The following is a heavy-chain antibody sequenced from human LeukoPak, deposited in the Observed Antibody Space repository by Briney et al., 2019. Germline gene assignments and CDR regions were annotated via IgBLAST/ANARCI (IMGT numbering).Heavy chain of an antibody. V-gene: IGHV4-4*02. Sequence: SETLSLTCAVSGGSISSSNWWSWVRQPPGKRLEWIGEIYHSGSTNYNPSLKSRVTISVDKSKNQFTLKLGSVTAADTAVCYCARRFRAGSFDFGRESPLVSVST. CDR1: GGSISSSNW. CDR2: IYHSGST. D-gene: IGHD3-10*01. CDR3: ARRFRAGSFDF. J-gene: IGHJ4*02.